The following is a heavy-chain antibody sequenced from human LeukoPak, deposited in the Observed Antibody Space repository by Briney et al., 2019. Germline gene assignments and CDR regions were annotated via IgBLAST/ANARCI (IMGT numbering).Heavy chain of an antibody. J-gene: IGHJ4*02. CDR3: ARVRGVRLLPYYFDY. CDR1: GGSISSSSYY. V-gene: IGHV4-39*07. CDR2: IYYSGST. D-gene: IGHD3-10*01. Sequence: SETLSLTCTVSGGSISSSSYYWGWIRQPPGKGLEWIGSIYYSGSTYYNPSLKSRVTISVDTSKNQFSLKLSSVTAADTAVYYCARVRGVRLLPYYFDYWGQGTLVTVSS.